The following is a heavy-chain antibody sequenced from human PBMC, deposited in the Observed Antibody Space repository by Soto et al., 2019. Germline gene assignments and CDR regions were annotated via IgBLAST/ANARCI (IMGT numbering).Heavy chain of an antibody. V-gene: IGHV1-18*01. CDR3: ARDYSSGWYDY. Sequence: QIQLVQSGAEEKKPGASVKVSCKTSGYNFNTYGFSWVRQAPGQGREWMGWISAHNGNTNYAQKFKGRLTLTTDTSTSTAYMELGDLRSDDTALYFCARDYSSGWYDYWGQGTLVTVS. J-gene: IGHJ4*02. D-gene: IGHD6-19*01. CDR2: ISAHNGNT. CDR1: GYNFNTYG.